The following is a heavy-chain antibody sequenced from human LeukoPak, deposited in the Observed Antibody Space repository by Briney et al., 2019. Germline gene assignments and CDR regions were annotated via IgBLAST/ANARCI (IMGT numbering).Heavy chain of an antibody. CDR3: AKAAGIAVAGTGGY. CDR2: ISGSGGST. Sequence: GGSLRLSCAASGFTFSSYAMSWVRQAPGKGLEWVSAISGSGGSTYYADSVKGRFTISRDNSKNTLYLQMNSLGAEDTAVYYCAKAAGIAVAGTGGYWGQGTLVTVSS. CDR1: GFTFSSYA. D-gene: IGHD6-19*01. J-gene: IGHJ4*02. V-gene: IGHV3-23*01.